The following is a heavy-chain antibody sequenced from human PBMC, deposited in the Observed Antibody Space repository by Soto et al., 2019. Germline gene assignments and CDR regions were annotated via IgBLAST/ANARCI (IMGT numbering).Heavy chain of an antibody. D-gene: IGHD2-2*01. V-gene: IGHV3-13*05. CDR1: GFTFSSYD. CDR3: ARAALYCSSTSCYRGYGMDV. Sequence: GGSLRLSCAASGFTFSSYDMHWVRQATGKGLEWVSAIGTAGDPYYPGSVKGRFTISRENAKNSLYLQMNSLRAGDTAVYYCARAALYCSSTSCYRGYGMDVWGQGTTVT. J-gene: IGHJ6*02. CDR2: IGTAGDP.